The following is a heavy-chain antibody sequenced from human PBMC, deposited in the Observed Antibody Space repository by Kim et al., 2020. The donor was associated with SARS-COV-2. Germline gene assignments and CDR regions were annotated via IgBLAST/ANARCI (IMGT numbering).Heavy chain of an antibody. CDR3: ARGYSEIVVVPADFWFDP. D-gene: IGHD2-2*01. CDR1: GFTVSSNY. CDR2: IYSGGST. J-gene: IGHJ5*02. Sequence: GGSLRLSCAASGFTVSSNYMSWVRQAPGKGLEWVSVIYSGGSTYYADSVKGRFTISRDNSKNTLYLQMNSLRAEDTAVYYCARGYSEIVVVPADFWFDPWGEGPLVTVSS. V-gene: IGHV3-53*01.